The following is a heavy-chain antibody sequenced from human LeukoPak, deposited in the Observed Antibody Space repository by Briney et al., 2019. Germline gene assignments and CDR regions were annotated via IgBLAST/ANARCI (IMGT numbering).Heavy chain of an antibody. CDR2: MNSDGTT. CDR1: GVTVSSNY. Sequence: GGSLRLSCAAAGVTVSSNYMSWVRQVPGRGLEWVSMMNSDGTTHYLGSVKGRFTISRDNSKNTLYLQMNSLKTEDTAVYYCTRVFLKSYSDAFDIWGQGTMVTVSS. D-gene: IGHD1-26*01. J-gene: IGHJ3*02. CDR3: TRVFLKSYSDAFDI. V-gene: IGHV3-53*01.